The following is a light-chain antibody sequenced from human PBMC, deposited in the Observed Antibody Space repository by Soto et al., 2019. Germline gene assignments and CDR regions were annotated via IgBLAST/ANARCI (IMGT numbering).Light chain of an antibody. Sequence: IVLTQSPGTLSLSPGERATLSCRASESVSSFLVWYQQKPGQAPRLLIYDASKRATGIPARFSGSGSGTDFTLTISSLEPEDFAVYYCQQRSNWPPSITFGQGTRLEIK. J-gene: IGKJ5*01. V-gene: IGKV3-11*01. CDR2: DAS. CDR3: QQRSNWPPSIT. CDR1: ESVSSF.